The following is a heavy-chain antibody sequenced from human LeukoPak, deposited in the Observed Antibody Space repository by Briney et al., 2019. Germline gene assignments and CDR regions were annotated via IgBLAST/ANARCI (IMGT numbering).Heavy chain of an antibody. CDR2: ISGDGGST. CDR1: GFTFDDYA. CDR3: AKDRVDSGYGYADY. D-gene: IGHD5-12*01. J-gene: IGHJ4*02. Sequence: GGSLRLSCAASGFTFDDYARHWVRQAPGKGLEWVSLISGDGGSTYYADSVKGRFTISRDNSENSLYLQMNSLRTEDTALYYCAKDRVDSGYGYADYWGQGTLVTVSS. V-gene: IGHV3-43*02.